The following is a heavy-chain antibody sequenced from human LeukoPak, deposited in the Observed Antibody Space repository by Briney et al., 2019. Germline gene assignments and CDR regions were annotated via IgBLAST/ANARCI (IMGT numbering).Heavy chain of an antibody. V-gene: IGHV3-23*01. CDR1: GGSISSSSYY. CDR2: ISGSGGST. D-gene: IGHD3-9*01. CDR3: AKDISPNDY. Sequence: PSETLSLTCTVSGGSISSSSYYWGWIRQAPGKGLEWVSAISGSGGSTYYADSVKGRFTISRDNSKNTLYLQMNSLRAEDTAVYYCAKDISPNDYWGQGTLVTVSS. J-gene: IGHJ4*02.